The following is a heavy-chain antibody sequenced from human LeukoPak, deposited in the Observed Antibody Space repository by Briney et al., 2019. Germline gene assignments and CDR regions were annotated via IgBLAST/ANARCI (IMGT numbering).Heavy chain of an antibody. V-gene: IGHV3-30*09. Sequence: GRSLRLSCAASGFTFSNYAIHWVRQAPGKGLEWVAVISYDGSNKYYADSVKGRFAISRDNSKNTLSLQMNNLRAEDTAVYYCARVDWEGSGSYYFDYWGQGTLVTVSS. CDR2: ISYDGSNK. J-gene: IGHJ4*02. CDR1: GFTFSNYA. CDR3: ARVDWEGSGSYYFDY. D-gene: IGHD1-26*01.